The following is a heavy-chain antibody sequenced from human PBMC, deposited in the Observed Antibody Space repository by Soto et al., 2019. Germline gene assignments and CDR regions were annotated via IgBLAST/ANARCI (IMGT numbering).Heavy chain of an antibody. D-gene: IGHD3-22*01. V-gene: IGHV3-11*01. Sequence: GGSLRLSCAASGFTFSDYYMSWIRQAPGKGLEWVSYISSSGSIIYYADSVKDRFTISRDNARNSLYLQLNSLRAEDTAVYYCARDQGYYDSSGYFDYWGQGTLVTVSS. CDR1: GFTFSDYY. J-gene: IGHJ4*02. CDR3: ARDQGYYDSSGYFDY. CDR2: ISSSGSII.